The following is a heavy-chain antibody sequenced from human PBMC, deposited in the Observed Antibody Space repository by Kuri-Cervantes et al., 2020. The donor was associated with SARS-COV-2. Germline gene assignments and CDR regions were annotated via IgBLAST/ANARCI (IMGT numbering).Heavy chain of an antibody. V-gene: IGHV4-31*03. CDR1: GGSISSGGFY. D-gene: IGHD2-2*01. Sequence: SETLSLTCTVSGGSISSGGFYWSWIRQHPGKGLEWIAYIYYSGGTYYNPSLKSRVTISVGTSKNQFSLKLSSVTAADTAVYYCARRPDQIYWYFDLWGRGTLVTVSS. J-gene: IGHJ2*01. CDR2: IYYSGGT. CDR3: ARRPDQIYWYFDL.